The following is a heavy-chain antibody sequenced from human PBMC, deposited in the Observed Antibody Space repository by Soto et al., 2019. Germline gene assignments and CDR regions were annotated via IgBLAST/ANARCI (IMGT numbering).Heavy chain of an antibody. CDR3: ATITIFGVVPNYFDY. CDR2: ISYSEST. Sequence: PSETLSLTCTVSGGSISSGGYYWSWIRQHPGTGLEWIGNISYSESTYYNPSLKSRVTISVDTSKNQFSLKLSSVTAADTAVYYCATITIFGVVPNYFDYWGQGTLVTVSS. V-gene: IGHV4-39*01. D-gene: IGHD3-3*01. J-gene: IGHJ4*02. CDR1: GGSISSGGYY.